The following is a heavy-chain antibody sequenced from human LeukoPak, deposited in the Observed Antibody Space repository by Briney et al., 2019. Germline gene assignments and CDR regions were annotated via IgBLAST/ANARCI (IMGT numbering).Heavy chain of an antibody. Sequence: GGSLRLSCAASGFTFSSYWMSWVRQAPGKGLEWVANIKQDGSEKYYVDSVKGRFTISRDNAKNSLYLQMNSLRAEDTAVYYCARDGGDLYGDYEDYWGQGTLVTVSS. CDR3: ARDGGDLYGDYEDY. J-gene: IGHJ4*02. CDR1: GFTFSSYW. V-gene: IGHV3-7*01. CDR2: IKQDGSEK. D-gene: IGHD4-17*01.